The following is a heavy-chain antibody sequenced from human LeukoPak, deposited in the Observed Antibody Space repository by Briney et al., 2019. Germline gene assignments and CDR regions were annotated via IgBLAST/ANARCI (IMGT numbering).Heavy chain of an antibody. CDR2: IFYTGTT. CDR3: AGSGSPDDY. J-gene: IGHJ4*02. V-gene: IGHV4-59*01. Sequence: SETLSLTCTVSGVSISYNYWSWIRQPPGKGLEWIGQIFYTGTTEYNPSLKSRVSMSLDTSKNQFSLRLSSVTAGDTAVYYCAGSGSPDDYWGQGTLVTVSS. D-gene: IGHD3-10*01. CDR1: GVSISYNY.